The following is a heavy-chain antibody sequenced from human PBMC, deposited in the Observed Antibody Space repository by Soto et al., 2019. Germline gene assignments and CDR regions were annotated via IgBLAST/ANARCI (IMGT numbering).Heavy chain of an antibody. Sequence: QVPLQESGPGLVKPSQTLSLTCTVSGDSIKSADYLWTWIRPPPGEGLEYIGYIYYTGTISYKPSLQSRAATSLNTSKNQFSLKLTSATATDTAVYYGVRMKTGGSRPVDHWGQGTLVTVSS. CDR1: GDSIKSADYL. V-gene: IGHV4-30-4*01. CDR2: IYYTGTI. D-gene: IGHD2-15*01. CDR3: VRMKTGGSRPVDH. J-gene: IGHJ4*02.